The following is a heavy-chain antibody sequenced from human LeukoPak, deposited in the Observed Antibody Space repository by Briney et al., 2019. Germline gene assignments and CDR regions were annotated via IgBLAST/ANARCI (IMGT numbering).Heavy chain of an antibody. J-gene: IGHJ6*02. CDR3: ARDSGNFHYDMDV. CDR2: KFSHDGTT. V-gene: IGHV1-46*02. Sequence: GASVTVSCTPSGYSFNSHHVHWVRQAPGQGLEWMGVKFSHDGTTSYTQNFQGRLTMTRDTSTSTVYMELSSLRSEDTAVYYCARDSGNFHYDMDVWGQGTTVIVSS. D-gene: IGHD3-10*01. CDR1: GYSFNSHH.